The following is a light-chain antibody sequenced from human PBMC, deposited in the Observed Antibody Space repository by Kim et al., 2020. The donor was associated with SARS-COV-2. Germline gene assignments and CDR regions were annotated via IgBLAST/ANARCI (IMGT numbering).Light chain of an antibody. CDR2: WAS. CDR3: QQYSSPRRT. CDR1: QSVLYSSNNKNY. Sequence: DIVMTQSPDSLAVSLGERATIHCKSSQSVLYSSNNKNYLAWYQQKPGQPPKLLIYWASTRESGVPDRFSGSGSETDFTLTISSLQAEDVAVYYCQQYSSPRRTFGQGTKVDIK. V-gene: IGKV4-1*01. J-gene: IGKJ1*01.